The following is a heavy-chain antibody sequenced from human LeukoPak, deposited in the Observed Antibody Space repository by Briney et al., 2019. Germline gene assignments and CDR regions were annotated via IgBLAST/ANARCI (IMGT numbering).Heavy chain of an antibody. Sequence: GGSLRLSCAASEFPFNYPWMSWVRQAPGKGLEWVGRIRTKTDGGTTDCAAPVKGRFTISRDDSKNTLYLQMNSLKTEDTAVYYCTTGLLAHWGQGTLVTVSS. V-gene: IGHV3-15*01. J-gene: IGHJ4*02. CDR3: TTGLLAH. CDR1: EFPFNYPW. D-gene: IGHD2-21*01. CDR2: IRTKTDGGTT.